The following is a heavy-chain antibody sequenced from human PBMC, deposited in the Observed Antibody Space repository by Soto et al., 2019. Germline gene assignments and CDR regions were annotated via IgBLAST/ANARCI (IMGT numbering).Heavy chain of an antibody. Sequence: QVQLVQSGAEVKKPGSSVKVSCEASGGTFTSYIFTWVRQAPGQGLEWMGRSIPIQGTADYALKFQDRVTMTAEKSTNTAYMELRSLRPDDTAVYYWAKSLVFVDHAYMDVWGKGTTVTVPS. D-gene: IGHD2-21*01. CDR2: SIPIQGTA. CDR1: GGTFTSYI. J-gene: IGHJ6*03. CDR3: AKSLVFVDHAYMDV. V-gene: IGHV1-69*08.